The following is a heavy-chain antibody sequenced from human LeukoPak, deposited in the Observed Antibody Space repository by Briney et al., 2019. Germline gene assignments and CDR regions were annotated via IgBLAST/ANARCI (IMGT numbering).Heavy chain of an antibody. Sequence: PSETLSLTCTVSGGSISSGVYYWSWIRQLPGKGLEWIGYIDYSGSTYYNPSLKSRVIMSVDTSKNQFSLKLSSVTAADTAVYYCARDGDSSGSHQHYLGQGTMVTLSS. J-gene: IGHJ4*02. CDR2: IDYSGST. CDR3: ARDGDSSGSHQHY. CDR1: GGSISSGVYY. D-gene: IGHD3-10*01. V-gene: IGHV4-31*03.